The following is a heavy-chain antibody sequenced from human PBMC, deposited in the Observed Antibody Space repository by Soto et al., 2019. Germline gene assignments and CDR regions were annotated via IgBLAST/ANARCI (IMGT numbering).Heavy chain of an antibody. D-gene: IGHD1-20*01. V-gene: IGHV3-9*01. J-gene: IGHJ4*02. CDR3: AKEGISSVGGYYFDY. CDR2: ISWNSGSI. CDR1: GFTFDDYA. Sequence: EVQLVESGGGLVQPGRSLRLSCAASGFTFDDYAMHWVRQAPGKGLEWVSGISWNSGSICYADSVKGRFTISRDNAKNSLYLQMNSLRAEDTALYYCAKEGISSVGGYYFDYWGQGTLVTVSS.